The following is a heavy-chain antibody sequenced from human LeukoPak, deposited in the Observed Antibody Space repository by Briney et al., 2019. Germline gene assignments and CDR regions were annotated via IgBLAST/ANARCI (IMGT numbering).Heavy chain of an antibody. CDR2: ISGSGGST. Sequence: GGSLRLSCAASGFTFSGYAMSWVRQAPGKGLEWVSAISGSGGSTYYADSVKGRFTISRDNSKNTLYLQMNSLRAEDTAVYYCAKAYSYGTYYFDYWGQGTLVTVSS. CDR1: GFTFSGYA. D-gene: IGHD5-18*01. J-gene: IGHJ4*02. CDR3: AKAYSYGTYYFDY. V-gene: IGHV3-23*01.